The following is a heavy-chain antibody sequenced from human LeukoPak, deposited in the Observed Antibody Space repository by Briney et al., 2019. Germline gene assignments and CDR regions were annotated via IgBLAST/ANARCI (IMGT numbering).Heavy chain of an antibody. D-gene: IGHD3-22*01. CDR2: ISGSGGST. J-gene: IGHJ4*02. CDR3: AKDLQIHYYDSSGYYFDY. CDR1: GFTFSSYA. V-gene: IGHV3-23*01. Sequence: GVSLRLSCAASGFTFSSYAMSWVRQAPAKGLEWVSAISGSGGSTYYADSVKGRFTISRDNSKNTLYLQMNSLRAEDTAVYYCAKDLQIHYYDSSGYYFDYWGQGTLVTVSS.